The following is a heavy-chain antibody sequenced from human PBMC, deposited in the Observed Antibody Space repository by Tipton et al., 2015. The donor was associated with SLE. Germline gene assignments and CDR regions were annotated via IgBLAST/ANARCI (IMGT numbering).Heavy chain of an antibody. CDR3: ARDVPQGPSGWLLFDI. CDR2: IYYSGST. Sequence: TLSLTCTVSGGSISSYYWSWIRQPPGKGLEWIGYIYYSGSTNYNPSLKSRVTISVDTSKNQFSLKLSSVTAADTAVYYCARDVPQGPSGWLLFDIWGQGTMVTVPS. CDR1: GGSISSYY. J-gene: IGHJ3*02. D-gene: IGHD6-19*01. V-gene: IGHV4-59*01.